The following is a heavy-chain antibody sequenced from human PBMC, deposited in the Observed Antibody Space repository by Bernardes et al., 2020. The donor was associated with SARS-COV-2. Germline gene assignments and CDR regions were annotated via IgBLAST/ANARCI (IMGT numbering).Heavy chain of an antibody. CDR1: GFTFSSYW. Sequence: GGSLRLSCAASGFTFSSYWMHWVRQAPGKGLVWVSRINSDGSSTSYADSVKGRFTISRDNAKNTLYLQMNSLRAEDTAVYYCARDLARDYYDNWFDPWGQGTLVTVSS. V-gene: IGHV3-74*01. CDR2: INSDGSST. J-gene: IGHJ5*02. D-gene: IGHD3-22*01. CDR3: ARDLARDYYDNWFDP.